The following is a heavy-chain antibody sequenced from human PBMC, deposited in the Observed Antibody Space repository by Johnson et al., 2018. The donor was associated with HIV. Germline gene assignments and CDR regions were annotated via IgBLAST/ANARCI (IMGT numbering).Heavy chain of an antibody. CDR3: ARDWDDYGDLVADAFDI. CDR2: IKQDGSEK. J-gene: IGHJ3*02. V-gene: IGHV3-7*01. CDR1: GFTFSHNW. D-gene: IGHD4-17*01. Sequence: VQLVESGGDLVQPGGSLRLSCVGSGFTFSHNWMSWVRQAPGKGPEWVANIKQDGSEKYYVDSVKGRFTISRDNAMNSLYLQMNSLRAEDTAVYYCARDWDDYGDLVADAFDIWGQGTMFTVSS.